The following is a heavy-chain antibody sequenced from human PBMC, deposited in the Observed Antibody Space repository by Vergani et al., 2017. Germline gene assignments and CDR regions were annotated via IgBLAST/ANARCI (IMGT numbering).Heavy chain of an antibody. J-gene: IGHJ6*03. CDR1: GYSFTSYW. D-gene: IGHD4-17*01. CDR3: ARDYGDYVYHYYYYMDV. V-gene: IGHV5-10-1*03. CDR2: IDPSDSYT. Sequence: EVQLVQSGAELKKPGESLRISCKGSGYSFTSYWISWVRQLPGKGLEWMGWIDPSDSYTNYSPSFQGHGSISADKSISTACLQWSSLKASDTAMCSCARDYGDYVYHYYYYMDVWGKGSTVTVSS.